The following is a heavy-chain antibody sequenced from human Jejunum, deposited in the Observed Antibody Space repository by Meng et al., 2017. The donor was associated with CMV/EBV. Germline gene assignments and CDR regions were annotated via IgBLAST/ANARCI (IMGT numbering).Heavy chain of an antibody. CDR1: TFSGYW. Sequence: TFSGYWMGWVRQAPGKGLEWVANRKQDGSEKYYVDSVKGRFTISRDNAKNSLYLQMNSLRAEDTAVYYCTRNLGAAFWSGYAFDFWGQGTLVTVSS. D-gene: IGHD3-3*01. V-gene: IGHV3-7*01. CDR2: RKQDGSEK. CDR3: TRNLGAAFWSGYAFDF. J-gene: IGHJ4*02.